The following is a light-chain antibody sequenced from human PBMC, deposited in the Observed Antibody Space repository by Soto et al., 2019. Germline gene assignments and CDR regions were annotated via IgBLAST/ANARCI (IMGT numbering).Light chain of an antibody. J-gene: IGKJ4*01. CDR1: QSVLYSSNNKNY. V-gene: IGKV4-1*01. CDR2: WAS. CDR3: QQYYNSPLT. Sequence: DIVMTQSPDSLAVSLGERATINCKSSQSVLYSSNNKNYLTWYQQKPGQPPKLLISWASTRESGVPERFSGSLSGTDFTLTISSLQAEDVAVYYCQQYYNSPLTFGGGTKVEIK.